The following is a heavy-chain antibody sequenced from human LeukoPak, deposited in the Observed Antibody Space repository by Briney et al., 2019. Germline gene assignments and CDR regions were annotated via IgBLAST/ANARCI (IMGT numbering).Heavy chain of an antibody. CDR3: ARGKLWFGEPHFDY. Sequence: ASVKVSCKASGSTFTGYYMHWVRQAPGQGLEWMGRINPNSGGTNYAQKFQGRVTMTRDTSISTAYMELSRLRSDDTAVYYCARGKLWFGEPHFDYWGQGTLVTVSS. CDR2: INPNSGGT. D-gene: IGHD3-10*01. J-gene: IGHJ4*02. CDR1: GSTFTGYY. V-gene: IGHV1-2*06.